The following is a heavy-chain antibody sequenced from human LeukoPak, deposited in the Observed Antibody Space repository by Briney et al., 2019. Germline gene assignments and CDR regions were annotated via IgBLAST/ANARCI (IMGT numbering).Heavy chain of an antibody. CDR2: MDPNSGNT. CDR3: ARVGGPAAITTQYYYYMDV. D-gene: IGHD2-2*01. Sequence: GASVKVSCKASGYTFTSYDINWVRQATGQGLEWMGWMDPNSGNTGYAQKFQGRVTITRNTSISTAYMELSSLRSEDTAVYYCARVGGPAAITTQYYYYMDVWGKGTTVTVSS. V-gene: IGHV1-8*03. CDR1: GYTFTSYD. J-gene: IGHJ6*03.